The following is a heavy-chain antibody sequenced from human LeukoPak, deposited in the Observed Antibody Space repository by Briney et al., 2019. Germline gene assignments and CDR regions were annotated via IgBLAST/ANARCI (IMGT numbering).Heavy chain of an antibody. V-gene: IGHV4-59*13. CDR3: ARVNGREVRGVSLHYYHGTDV. CDR2: IYNNGST. J-gene: IGHJ6*02. Sequence: PSETLSLTCTVSDGSLISYYWGWIWDPPEKGLGWIGYIYNNGSTNYNPSLLSRVEISVDTPKNQFSLKLRSLTAADTAIYYCARVNGREVRGVSLHYYHGTDVWGRGATVTVS. D-gene: IGHD3-10*01. CDR1: DGSLISYY.